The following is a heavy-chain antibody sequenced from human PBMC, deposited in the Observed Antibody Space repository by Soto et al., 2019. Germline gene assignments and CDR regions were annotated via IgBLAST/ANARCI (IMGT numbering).Heavy chain of an antibody. CDR2: IYYSGST. Sequence: SETLSLTCTVSGGPISSYYWSWIRQPPGKGLEWIGYIYYSGSTNYNPSLKSRVTISVDTSKNQFSLKLSSVTAADTAVYYCARSQRIYNWNYVNYYGMDVWGQGTTVTVSS. CDR3: ARSQRIYNWNYVNYYGMDV. V-gene: IGHV4-59*01. J-gene: IGHJ6*02. CDR1: GGPISSYY. D-gene: IGHD1-7*01.